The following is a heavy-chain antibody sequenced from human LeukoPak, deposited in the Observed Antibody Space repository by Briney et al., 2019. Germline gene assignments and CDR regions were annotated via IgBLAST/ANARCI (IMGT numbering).Heavy chain of an antibody. CDR2: INPNSGGT. D-gene: IGHD6-19*01. CDR3: ARVDWSSGWQAPLDY. CDR1: GYTFTGYY. V-gene: IGHV1-2*04. Sequence: GASVKVSCKASGYTFTGYYMHWVRQAPGQGLEWMGWINPNSGGTNYAQKFQGWVTMTRDTSISTAYMELSRLRSDDTAVYYCARVDWSSGWQAPLDYWGQGTLVTVSS. J-gene: IGHJ4*02.